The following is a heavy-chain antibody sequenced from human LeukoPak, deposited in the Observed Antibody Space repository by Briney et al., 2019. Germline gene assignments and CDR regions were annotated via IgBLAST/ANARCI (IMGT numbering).Heavy chain of an antibody. V-gene: IGHV3-48*03. CDR1: GFTFSSYE. J-gene: IGHJ6*04. D-gene: IGHD2-15*01. CDR3: TKETPQMDV. Sequence: GGSLRLSCAPSGFTFSSYEMNWVRQAPGQGLEWVAYISSTGNTVHYAGSVKGRFTISRDNAKNSLYLQMNRLRAEDTAVYYCTKETPQMDVWGKGTTVIVSS. CDR2: ISSTGNTV.